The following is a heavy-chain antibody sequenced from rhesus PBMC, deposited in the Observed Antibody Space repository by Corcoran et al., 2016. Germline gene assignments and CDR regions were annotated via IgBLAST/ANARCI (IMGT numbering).Heavy chain of an antibody. Sequence: EVQLVESGGGLVQPGGSLRLSCAASGFPFSNYWMSWVRQAQGKGREGVGLSKNKGDGGTAAYAESVKGRFTSARDDSKNTLYLQRNSLKTEDTAVDYCARRPDVWGPGVLVTVSS. J-gene: IGHJ5-1*01. CDR1: GFPFSNYW. CDR2: SKNKGDGGTA. CDR3: ARRPDV. V-gene: IGHV3S11*01.